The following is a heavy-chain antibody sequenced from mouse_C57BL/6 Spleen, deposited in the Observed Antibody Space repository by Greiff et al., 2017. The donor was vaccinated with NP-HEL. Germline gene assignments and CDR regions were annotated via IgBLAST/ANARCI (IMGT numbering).Heavy chain of an antibody. V-gene: IGHV1-82*01. CDR1: GYAFSSSW. CDR2: IYPGDGDT. CDR3: ARSSSGYLSFAY. J-gene: IGHJ3*01. Sequence: QVQLKESGPELVKPGASVKISCKASGYAFSSSWMNWVKQRPGKGLEWIGRIYPGDGDTNYNGKFKGKATLTADKSSSTAYMQLISLTSEDSAVDCCARSSSGYLSFAYWGQGTLVTVSA. D-gene: IGHD3-2*02.